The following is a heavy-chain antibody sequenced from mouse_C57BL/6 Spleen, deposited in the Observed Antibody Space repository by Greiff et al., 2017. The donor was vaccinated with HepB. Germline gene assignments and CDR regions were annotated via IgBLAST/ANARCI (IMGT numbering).Heavy chain of an antibody. J-gene: IGHJ4*01. CDR1: GFSLTSYG. D-gene: IGHD3-2*02. Sequence: VKLVESGPGLVQPSQSLSITCTVSGFSLTSYGVHWVRQSPGKGLEWLGVIWRGGSTDYNAAFMSRLSITKDNSKSQVFFKMNSLQADDTAIYYCAKGGQLRLDAMDYWGQGTSVTVSS. V-gene: IGHV2-5*01. CDR3: AKGGQLRLDAMDY. CDR2: IWRGGST.